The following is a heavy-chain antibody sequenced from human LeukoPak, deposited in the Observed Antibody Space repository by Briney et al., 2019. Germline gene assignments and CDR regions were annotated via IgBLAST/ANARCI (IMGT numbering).Heavy chain of an antibody. V-gene: IGHV1-8*03. D-gene: IGHD2-2*01. Sequence: ASVKVSCKASGYTFTSYDINWVRQATGQGLEWMGWMNPNSGNTGYAQKFQGRVTITRDTSISTAYMELSSLRSEDTAVYYCARVPSFRVVPAAPLQRKTWFDPWGQGTLVTVSS. CDR1: GYTFTSYD. CDR3: ARVPSFRVVPAAPLQRKTWFDP. J-gene: IGHJ5*02. CDR2: MNPNSGNT.